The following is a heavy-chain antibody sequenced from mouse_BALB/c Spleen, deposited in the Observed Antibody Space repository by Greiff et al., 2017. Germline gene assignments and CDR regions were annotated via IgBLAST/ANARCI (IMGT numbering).Heavy chain of an antibody. CDR3: ARWLLFYWYFDV. CDR1: GFNIKDYY. CDR2: IDPENGNT. J-gene: IGHJ1*01. V-gene: IGHV14-1*02. Sequence: EVQLQQSGAELVRPGALVKLSCKASGFNIKDYYMHWVKQRPEQGLEWIGWIDPENGNTIYDPKFQGKASITADTSSNTAYLQLSSLTSEDTAAYYCARWLLFYWYFDVWGAGTTVTVSS. D-gene: IGHD2-3*01.